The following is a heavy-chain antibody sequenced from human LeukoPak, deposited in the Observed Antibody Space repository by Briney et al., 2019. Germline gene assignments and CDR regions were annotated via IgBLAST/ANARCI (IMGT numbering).Heavy chain of an antibody. CDR1: GYTFTGYY. CDR2: INPNNGGT. Sequence: ASVKVSCKASGYTFTGYYIHWVRQAPGQGLEWMGWINPNNGGTDYAQKFQGRAMMTRDTSISTAYMELNSLISDDTAVYYCTRMYDYGDLIPFDYWGQGTLVTVSS. D-gene: IGHD4-17*01. V-gene: IGHV1-2*02. CDR3: TRMYDYGDLIPFDY. J-gene: IGHJ4*02.